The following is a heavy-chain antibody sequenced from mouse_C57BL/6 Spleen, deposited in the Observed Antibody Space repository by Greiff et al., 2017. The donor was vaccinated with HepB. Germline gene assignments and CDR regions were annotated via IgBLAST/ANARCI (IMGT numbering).Heavy chain of an antibody. V-gene: IGHV1-81*01. J-gene: IGHJ2*01. Sequence: QVQLKESGAELARPGASVKLSCKASGYTFTSYGISWVKQRTGQGLEWIGEIYPRSGNTYYNEKFKGKATLTADKSSSPAYMGLRSLTSEDSAVDCCARSETRDYFDYWGQGTTLTVSS. CDR1: GYTFTSYG. CDR3: ARSETRDYFDY. CDR2: IYPRSGNT.